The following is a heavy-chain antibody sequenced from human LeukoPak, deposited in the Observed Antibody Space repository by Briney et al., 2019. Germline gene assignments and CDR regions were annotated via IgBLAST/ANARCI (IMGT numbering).Heavy chain of an antibody. D-gene: IGHD1-26*01. V-gene: IGHV3-7*01. CDR2: IKQDGSEK. Sequence: GGSLRLSCAASGFTFSSYWVSWVRQAPGKGLEWVANIKQDGSEKYYVDSVKGRFTISRDNAKNSLYLQMNSLRAEDTAVYYCASSGSYWIIFDYWGQGTLVTVSS. CDR3: ASSGSYWIIFDY. CDR1: GFTFSSYW. J-gene: IGHJ4*02.